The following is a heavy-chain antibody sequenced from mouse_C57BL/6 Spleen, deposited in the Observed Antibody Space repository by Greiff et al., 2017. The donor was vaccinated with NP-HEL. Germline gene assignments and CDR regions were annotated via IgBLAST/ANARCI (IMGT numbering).Heavy chain of an antibody. V-gene: IGHV1-18*01. CDR3: ARAGTGDY. Sequence: VQLKESGPELVKPGASVKIPCKASGYTFTDYNMDWVKQSHGKSLEWIGDINPNNGGTIYNQKFKGKATLTVDKSSSTAYMELGSLTSEDTAVYYSARAGTGDYWGQGTTLTVSS. CDR2: INPNNGGT. CDR1: GYTFTDYN. J-gene: IGHJ2*01. D-gene: IGHD3-3*01.